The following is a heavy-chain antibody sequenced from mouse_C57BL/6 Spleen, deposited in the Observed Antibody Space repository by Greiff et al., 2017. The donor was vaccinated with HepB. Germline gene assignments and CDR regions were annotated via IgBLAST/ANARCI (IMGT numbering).Heavy chain of an antibody. J-gene: IGHJ4*01. V-gene: IGHV1-59*01. D-gene: IGHD1-1*01. CDR1: GYTFTSYW. CDR2: IDPSDSYT. CDR3: ARLRYYYGSSSSYYAMDY. Sequence: VQLQQSGAELVRPGTSVKLSCKASGYTFTSYWMHWVKQRPGQGLEWIGVIDPSDSYTNYNQKFKGKATLTVDTSSSTAYMQLSSLTSEDSAVYYCARLRYYYGSSSSYYAMDYWGQGTSVTVSS.